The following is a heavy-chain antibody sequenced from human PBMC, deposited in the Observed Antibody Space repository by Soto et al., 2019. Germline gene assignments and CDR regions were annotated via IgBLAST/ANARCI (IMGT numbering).Heavy chain of an antibody. J-gene: IGHJ4*02. CDR3: ARGRYGDY. V-gene: IGHV1-18*01. D-gene: IGHD1-1*01. Sequence: QVHLVQSGAEVKKPGASVKVSCKGSGYAFTTYGITWVRQAPGQGLEWMGWISAHNGNTNYAQKLQGRVTVTRDTSTSTAYMELRSRRSDDTAVDSCARGRYGDYWGQGALVTVSS. CDR2: ISAHNGNT. CDR1: GYAFTTYG.